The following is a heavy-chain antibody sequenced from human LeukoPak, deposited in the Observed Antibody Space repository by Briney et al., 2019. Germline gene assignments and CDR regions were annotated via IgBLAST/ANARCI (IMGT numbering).Heavy chain of an antibody. D-gene: IGHD6-13*01. CDR2: ISYDGSNK. CDR3: ASRPNLSIAAAGSIDY. Sequence: GGSLRLSCAASGFTFSSYAMHWVRQAPGKGLEWVAVISYDGSNKYYADSVEGRFTISRDNSKNTLYLQMNSLRAEDTAVYYCASRPNLSIAAAGSIDYWGQGTLVTVSS. CDR1: GFTFSSYA. V-gene: IGHV3-30*04. J-gene: IGHJ4*02.